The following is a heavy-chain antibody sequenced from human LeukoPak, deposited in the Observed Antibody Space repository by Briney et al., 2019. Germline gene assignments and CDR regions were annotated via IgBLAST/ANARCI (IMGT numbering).Heavy chain of an antibody. J-gene: IGHJ4*02. CDR1: GFTFTTYS. V-gene: IGHV3-21*01. CDR2: ISSGSSAI. Sequence: GGSLRLSCEASGFTFTTYSMTWVRQAPGKGLEWVSIISSGSSAIFSADALKGRFTISRDDAKNLLYLDMDSLRAEDTAVYYCARGHTAVTRHFDFWGQGTLVTVSS. D-gene: IGHD4-17*01. CDR3: ARGHTAVTRHFDF.